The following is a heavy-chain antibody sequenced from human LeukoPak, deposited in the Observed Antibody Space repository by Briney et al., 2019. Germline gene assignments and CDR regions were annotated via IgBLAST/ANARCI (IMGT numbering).Heavy chain of an antibody. CDR3: AKDIPSHSSSWYDAFDI. CDR2: ISWNSGSI. V-gene: IGHV3-9*01. Sequence: GGSLRLSCAASGFTFSSYAMHWVWQAPGKGLEWVSGISWNSGSIGYADSVKGRFTISRDNAKNSLYLQMNSLRAEDTALYYCAKDIPSHSSSWYDAFDIWGQGTMVTVSS. CDR1: GFTFSSYA. D-gene: IGHD6-13*01. J-gene: IGHJ3*02.